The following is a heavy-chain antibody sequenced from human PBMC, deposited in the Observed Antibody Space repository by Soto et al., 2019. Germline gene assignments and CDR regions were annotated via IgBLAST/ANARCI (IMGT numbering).Heavy chain of an antibody. J-gene: IGHJ5*02. D-gene: IGHD4-4*01. Sequence: EVILLESGGDLVAPGQSLRLSCVASGFRFSSYALTWVRQAPGKGLEWVADISGQGSTTYYADSVKGRFTISRDNSKNTLSLQMTSLRVEDTAVYYCAKENDYSIIEYNWFDAWGPGTLVSVSS. V-gene: IGHV3-23*01. CDR1: GFRFSSYA. CDR3: AKENDYSIIEYNWFDA. CDR2: ISGQGSTT.